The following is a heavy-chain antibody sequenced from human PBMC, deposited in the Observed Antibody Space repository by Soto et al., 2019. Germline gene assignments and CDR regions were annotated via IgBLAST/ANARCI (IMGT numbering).Heavy chain of an antibody. V-gene: IGHV3-9*01. Sequence: EVQLVESGGGLVQPGRSLRLSCAASGFTFDDYAMHWVRQAPGKGLEWVSGISWNSGSIGYADSVKGRFTISRDNAKKSLYRQMKRVGAEYTALYYCAKVRGAGAGTFASGGQGTLVPVPP. CDR3: AKVRGAGAGTFAS. CDR1: GFTFDDYA. J-gene: IGHJ4*02. CDR2: ISWNSGSI. D-gene: IGHD6-19*01.